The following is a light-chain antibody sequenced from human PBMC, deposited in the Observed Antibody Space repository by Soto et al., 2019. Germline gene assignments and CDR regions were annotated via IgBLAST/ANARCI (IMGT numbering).Light chain of an antibody. J-gene: IGKJ1*01. Sequence: DIQMTQSPSTLSASVGDRVTITCRASQSISSWLAWYQQKPGKAPNLLIYKASNLQSGVPSRFSGSGSGTEFTLTISSLQPDDFATYYCQQYNIFPRTFGQGTKVEIK. CDR3: QQYNIFPRT. CDR2: KAS. V-gene: IGKV1-5*03. CDR1: QSISSW.